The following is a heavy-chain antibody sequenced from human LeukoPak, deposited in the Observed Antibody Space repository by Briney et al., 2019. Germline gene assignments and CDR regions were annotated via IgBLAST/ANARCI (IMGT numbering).Heavy chain of an antibody. J-gene: IGHJ5*02. Sequence: PGGSLRLSCAASGFSFSTYWMHWVRQAPGKGLVWVARINPDGSTSSYADSVKGRLTISRDNAKNTLYLQMNSLRAEDTALYYCAKPYSGTILTGWFDPWGQGTLVTASS. D-gene: IGHD3-9*01. CDR1: GFSFSTYW. CDR2: INPDGSTS. CDR3: AKPYSGTILTGWFDP. V-gene: IGHV3-74*01.